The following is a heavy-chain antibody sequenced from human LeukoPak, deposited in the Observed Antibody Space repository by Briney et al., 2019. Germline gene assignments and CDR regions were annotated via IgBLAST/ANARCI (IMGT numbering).Heavy chain of an antibody. V-gene: IGHV4-30-2*01. CDR1: GGSISSGGYY. J-gene: IGHJ5*02. Sequence: SQTLSLTCTVSGGSISSGGYYWSWIRQPPGKGLEWIGYIYHSGSTYYNPSLKSRVTISVDRFKNQFSLKLSSVTAADTAVYYCARDAPGWYLNWFDPWGQGTLVTVSS. D-gene: IGHD6-19*01. CDR2: IYHSGST. CDR3: ARDAPGWYLNWFDP.